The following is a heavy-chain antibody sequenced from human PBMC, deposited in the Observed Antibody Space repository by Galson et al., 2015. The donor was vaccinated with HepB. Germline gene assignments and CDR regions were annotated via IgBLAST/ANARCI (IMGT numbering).Heavy chain of an antibody. CDR2: IWYDGSNK. J-gene: IGHJ3*02. CDR3: ARESVVPAAIPDAFDI. V-gene: IGHV3-33*01. D-gene: IGHD2-2*02. CDR1: GFTFSSYG. Sequence: SLRLSCAASGFTFSSYGMHWVRQAPGKGLEWVAVIWYDGSNKYYADSVKGRFTISRDNSKNTLYLQMNSLRAEDTAVYYCARESVVPAAIPDAFDIWGQGTMVTVSS.